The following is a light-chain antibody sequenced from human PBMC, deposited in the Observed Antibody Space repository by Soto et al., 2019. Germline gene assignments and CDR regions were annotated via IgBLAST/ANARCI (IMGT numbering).Light chain of an antibody. Sequence: SQSPSIESVALWESVTLSSSASNSVISNLAWYQQKLGQAPRLLIYGASTRASGSSARFSGSGSGTEFFLTISSLQSEDFAVYYCQYYNNWLGAFGGGTRWIS. CDR2: GAS. CDR3: QYYNNWLGA. J-gene: IGKJ4*01. V-gene: IGKV3-15*01. CDR1: NSVISN.